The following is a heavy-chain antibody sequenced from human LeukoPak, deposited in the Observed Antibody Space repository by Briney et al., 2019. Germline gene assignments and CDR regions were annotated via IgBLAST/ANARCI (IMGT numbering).Heavy chain of an antibody. V-gene: IGHV3-21*01. CDR3: ARDSPGSSWYSTASSDAFDI. CDR2: ISSSSYI. D-gene: IGHD6-13*01. Sequence: GGSLRLSCAASGFTFSSYSMNWVRQAPGKGLEWVSSISSSSYIYYADSVKGRFTISRDNAKNSLYLQMNSLRAEDTAVYYCARDSPGSSWYSTASSDAFDIWGQGTMVTVSS. J-gene: IGHJ3*02. CDR1: GFTFSSYS.